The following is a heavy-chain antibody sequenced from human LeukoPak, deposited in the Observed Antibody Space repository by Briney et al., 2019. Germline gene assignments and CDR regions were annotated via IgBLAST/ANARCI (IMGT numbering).Heavy chain of an antibody. D-gene: IGHD6-13*01. J-gene: IGHJ4*02. CDR3: ARGPPLAAAGPALGY. V-gene: IGHV7-4-1*02. Sequence: GASVKVSCKASGYTFTSNGITWVRQAPGQGLEWMGWINTNTGNPTYAQGFTGRFVFSLDTSVSTAYLQISSLKAEDTAVYYCARGPPLAAAGPALGYWGQGTLVTVSS. CDR1: GYTFTSNG. CDR2: INTNTGNP.